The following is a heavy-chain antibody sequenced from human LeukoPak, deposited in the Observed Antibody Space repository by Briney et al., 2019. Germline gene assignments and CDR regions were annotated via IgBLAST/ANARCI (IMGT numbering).Heavy chain of an antibody. CDR2: ISSSGSTI. D-gene: IGHD6-13*01. CDR1: GFTFSDYY. V-gene: IGHV3-11*01. CDR3: ARDSSSWYLGRDPDDY. J-gene: IGHJ4*02. Sequence: GGSLRLSCAASGFTFSDYYMSWIRQAPGKGLEWVSYISSSGSTIYYADSVKGRFTISRDNAKNSLYLQMNSLRAEDTAVYYCARDSSSWYLGRDPDDYWGQGTLVTVSS.